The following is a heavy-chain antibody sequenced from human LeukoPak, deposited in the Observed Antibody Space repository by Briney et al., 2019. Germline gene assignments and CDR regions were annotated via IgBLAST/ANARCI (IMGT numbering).Heavy chain of an antibody. D-gene: IGHD3-10*01. CDR2: INPNSGGT. Sequence: ASVNVSCKASGYTFTRYYMHGVRQAPGQGLEWMGWINPNSGGTNYVQKFQGRVTMTRDTSISTACMELSRLRSDDTAVYYCSYGSGSRWGQGTLVTVSS. V-gene: IGHV1-2*02. CDR3: SYGSGSR. J-gene: IGHJ4*02. CDR1: GYTFTRYY.